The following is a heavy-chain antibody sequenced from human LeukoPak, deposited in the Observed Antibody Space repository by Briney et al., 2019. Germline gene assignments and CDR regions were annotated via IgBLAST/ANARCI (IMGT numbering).Heavy chain of an antibody. D-gene: IGHD6-13*01. CDR2: IIPILGIA. J-gene: IGHJ6*03. Sequence: ASVKVSCKASGGTFSSYAISWVRQAPGQGLEWMGRIIPILGIANYAQKFQGRVTITADKSTSTAYMELSSLRSEDTAVYYCARGEGEIAAAGSSYYYYYYMDVWGKGTTVTVSS. CDR3: ARGEGEIAAAGSSYYYYYYMDV. V-gene: IGHV1-69*04. CDR1: GGTFSSYA.